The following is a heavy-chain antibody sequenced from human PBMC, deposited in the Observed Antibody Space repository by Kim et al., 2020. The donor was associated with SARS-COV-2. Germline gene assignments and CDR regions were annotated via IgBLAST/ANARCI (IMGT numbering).Heavy chain of an antibody. Sequence: SETLSLTCTVSGGSISSYYWSWIRQPAGKGLEWIGRIYTSGSTNYNPSLKSRVTMSVDTSKNQFSLKLSSVTAADTAVYYCARNYGSGSYYRMGNWFDPWGQGTLVTVSS. CDR2: IYTSGST. CDR1: GGSISSYY. V-gene: IGHV4-4*07. CDR3: ARNYGSGSYYRMGNWFDP. J-gene: IGHJ5*02. D-gene: IGHD3-10*01.